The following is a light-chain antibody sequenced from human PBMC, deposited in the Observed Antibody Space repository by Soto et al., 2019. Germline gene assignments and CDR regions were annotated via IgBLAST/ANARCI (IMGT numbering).Light chain of an antibody. CDR1: QSVSGNY. J-gene: IGKJ2*01. CDR2: DAS. CDR3: QQYNNWPPYT. Sequence: EVVMTQSPGTLSLSPGEAATLSCRASQSVSGNYLAWYQQKPGQAPRLLIYDASNRATGIPARFSGSGSGTDFTLTISSLEPEVFAVYYCQQYNNWPPYTFGQGTKVDIK. V-gene: IGKV3-11*01.